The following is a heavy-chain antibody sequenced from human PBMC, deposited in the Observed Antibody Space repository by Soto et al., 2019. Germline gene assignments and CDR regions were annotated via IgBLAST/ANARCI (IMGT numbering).Heavy chain of an antibody. D-gene: IGHD2-15*01. Sequence: SVKVSCKASGGTFSSYAISWVRQAPGQGLEWMRGIIPIFGTANYAQKFQGRVTITADESTSTAYMELSSLRSEDTAVYYCARAGDIVVVVAATTGYYYGMDVWGQGTTVTVS. CDR2: IIPIFGTA. CDR1: GGTFSSYA. V-gene: IGHV1-69*13. CDR3: ARAGDIVVVVAATTGYYYGMDV. J-gene: IGHJ6*02.